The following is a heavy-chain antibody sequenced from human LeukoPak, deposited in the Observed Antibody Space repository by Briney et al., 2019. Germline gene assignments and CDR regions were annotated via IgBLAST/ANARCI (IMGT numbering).Heavy chain of an antibody. D-gene: IGHD3-22*01. CDR2: INPNSGGT. CDR1: GYTSTSYY. Sequence: ASVKVSCKASGYTSTSYYMHWVRQAPGQGLEWMGWINPNSGGTNYAQKFQGRVTMTRDTSISTAYMELSRLRSDDTAVYYCARGGRWYYYDSSGYRNFDYWGQGTLVTVSS. CDR3: ARGGRWYYYDSSGYRNFDY. J-gene: IGHJ4*02. V-gene: IGHV1-2*02.